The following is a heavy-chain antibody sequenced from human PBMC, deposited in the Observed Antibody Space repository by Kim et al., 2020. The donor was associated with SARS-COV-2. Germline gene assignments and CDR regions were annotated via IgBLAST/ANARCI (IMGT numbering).Heavy chain of an antibody. Sequence: GGSLRLSCAASGFSLSNYAMTWVRQAPGKGLQWVSTISGGSDITYYADSMKGRFTISRDNSRNTLYLEMQSLRVDDTAMYYCSKEGLTMESNFDSWG. CDR3: SKEGLTMESNFDS. J-gene: IGHJ4*01. CDR1: GFSLSNYA. D-gene: IGHD3-3*01. V-gene: IGHV3-23*01. CDR2: ISGGSDIT.